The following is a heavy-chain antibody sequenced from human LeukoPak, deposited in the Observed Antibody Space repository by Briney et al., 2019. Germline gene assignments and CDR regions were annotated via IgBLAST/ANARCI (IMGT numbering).Heavy chain of an antibody. CDR2: ISYDGSNK. D-gene: IGHD5-24*01. CDR3: TRTPSPGLQFYYFDS. Sequence: GRSLRLSCAASGFTFSSYAMHWVRQAPGKGLEWVAVISYDGSNKYYADSVKGRFTISRDNSKNTLYLQMNGLRAEDTAFYYCTRTPSPGLQFYYFDSWGQGALVIVSS. CDR1: GFTFSSYA. V-gene: IGHV3-30*07. J-gene: IGHJ4*02.